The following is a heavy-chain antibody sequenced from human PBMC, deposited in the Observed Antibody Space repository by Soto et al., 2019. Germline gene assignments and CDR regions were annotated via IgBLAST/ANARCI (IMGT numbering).Heavy chain of an antibody. CDR1: GLTFTSDA. CDR2: ISGDGGNK. CDR3: ARRLTSTVSALGY. J-gene: IGHJ4*02. V-gene: IGHV3-30-3*01. Sequence: QVHLVESGGGVVQAGRSLRLSCTASGLTFTSDAIHWVRQAPGKGLEWVSLISGDGGNKYFAESVRGRFLISRDNSKNTVYLQMNSLKPEDTAVYFCARRLTSTVSALGYWGQGTLVTVSS. D-gene: IGHD6-19*01.